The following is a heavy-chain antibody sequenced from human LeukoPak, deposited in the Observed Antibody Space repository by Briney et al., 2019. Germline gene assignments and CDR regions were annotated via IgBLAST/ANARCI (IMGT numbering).Heavy chain of an antibody. J-gene: IGHJ4*02. Sequence: SETLSLTCTVSGVSISSYYWSWIRQPPGTLLHLIGYIFYSGNTIYNPSLRSRVTISADTSKNHFSLRLRSVTAADTAVYYCARLAAISGSDYPDDWGQGTLVTVSS. CDR1: GVSISSYY. V-gene: IGHV4-59*08. CDR2: IFYSGNT. D-gene: IGHD1-26*01. CDR3: ARLAAISGSDYPDD.